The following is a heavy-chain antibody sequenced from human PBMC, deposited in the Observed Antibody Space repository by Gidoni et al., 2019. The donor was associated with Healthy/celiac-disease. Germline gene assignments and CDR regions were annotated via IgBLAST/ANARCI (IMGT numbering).Heavy chain of an antibody. D-gene: IGHD6-19*01. CDR3: ARDTDSSGWKYFDY. Sequence: QVQLVESGGGVVQPGRSLRLSCAASGFTFSSYGMHWVRQAPGKGLEWVAVIWYDGSNKYYADSVKGRFTISRDNSKNTLYLQMNSLRAEDTAVYYCARDTDSSGWKYFDYWGQGTLVTVSS. V-gene: IGHV3-33*01. J-gene: IGHJ4*02. CDR2: IWYDGSNK. CDR1: GFTFSSYG.